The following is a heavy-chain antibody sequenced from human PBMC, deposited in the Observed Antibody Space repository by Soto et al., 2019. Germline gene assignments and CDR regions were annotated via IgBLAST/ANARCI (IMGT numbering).Heavy chain of an antibody. D-gene: IGHD3-3*01. J-gene: IGHJ4*02. CDR3: ARLGSSIFGVVIGDFDY. V-gene: IGHV1-3*01. Sequence: ASVKVSCKASGYTFTSYAMHWVRQAPGQRLEWMGWINAGNGITKYSQKFQGRVTITRDTSASTAYMELSSLRSEDTAVYYCARLGSSIFGVVIGDFDYWGQGTLVTVSS. CDR2: INAGNGIT. CDR1: GYTFTSYA.